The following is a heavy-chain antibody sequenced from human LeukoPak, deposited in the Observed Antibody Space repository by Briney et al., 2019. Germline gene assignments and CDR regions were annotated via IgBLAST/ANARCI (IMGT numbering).Heavy chain of an antibody. D-gene: IGHD3-3*01. CDR2: ISGSGGST. CDR1: GFTFSSYA. V-gene: IGHV3-23*01. CDR3: AKDRPHYDFWSGYYTNYYYYGMDV. Sequence: GGSLRLSCAASGFTFSSYAMSWVRQAPGKGLEWVSAISGSGGSTYYADSVKGRFTISRDNSKNTLYLQMNSLRAEDTAVYYCAKDRPHYDFWSGYYTNYYYYGMDVWGQGTTVTVSS. J-gene: IGHJ6*02.